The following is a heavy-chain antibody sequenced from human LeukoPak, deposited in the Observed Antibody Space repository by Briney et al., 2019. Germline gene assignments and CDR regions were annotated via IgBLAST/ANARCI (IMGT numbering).Heavy chain of an antibody. J-gene: IGHJ5*02. CDR1: GGTFSSYT. Sequence: XXXCKAXGGTFSSYTISWVRQAPGQGLEWMGGXIPILGIANYAQKFQGRVTITADKSTSTAYMELSSLRSEDTAVYYCAREKRTGTTLDNWFDPWGQGTLVTVSS. V-gene: IGHV1-69*10. D-gene: IGHD1-7*01. CDR2: XIPILGIA. CDR3: AREKRTGTTLDNWFDP.